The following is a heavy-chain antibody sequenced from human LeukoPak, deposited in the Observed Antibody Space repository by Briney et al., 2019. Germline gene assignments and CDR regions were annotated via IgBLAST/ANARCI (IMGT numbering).Heavy chain of an antibody. J-gene: IGHJ4*02. CDR1: AFTFSSYS. D-gene: IGHD6-6*01. Sequence: GGSLRLSCAASAFTFSSYSMNWVRQAPGKGLEWVSSISSSSGYIYYADSVKGRFTISRDNAKNSLYLQMNSLRAEDTAVYYCAKRGGLSSSSGWYYFDYWGQGTLVTVSS. CDR3: AKRGGLSSSSGWYYFDY. CDR2: ISSSSGYI. V-gene: IGHV3-21*04.